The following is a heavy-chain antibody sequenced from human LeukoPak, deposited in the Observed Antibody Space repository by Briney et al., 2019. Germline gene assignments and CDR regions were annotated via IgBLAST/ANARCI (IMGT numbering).Heavy chain of an antibody. D-gene: IGHD6-19*01. CDR3: ARDRAAGTDWLDP. V-gene: IGHV4-39*07. J-gene: IGHJ5*02. CDR1: GGSISSSSYY. CDR2: IYYSGST. Sequence: AETLCLTCTVSGGSISSSSYYWGWIRQPPGKGLEWIGSIYYSGSTYYHPSLKSRVTISIDTSKNQFSLKLSSVTAADTAVYYCARDRAAGTDWLDPWGEGTPDSLSS.